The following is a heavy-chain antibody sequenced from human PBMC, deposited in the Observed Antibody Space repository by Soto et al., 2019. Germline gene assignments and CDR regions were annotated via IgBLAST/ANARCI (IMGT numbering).Heavy chain of an antibody. Sequence: QVQLVESGGGVVQPGRSLRLSCGASGFTVSNYAMHWVRQARGKGLEWVAVISHDGFNKYYADSVKGRFTISRDSSKNTLYLQMNSLRVEDTAMYSCARDSGSSWYFGMDVWGQGTTVTVSS. V-gene: IGHV3-30-3*01. CDR2: ISHDGFNK. D-gene: IGHD6-13*01. CDR3: ARDSGSSWYFGMDV. J-gene: IGHJ6*02. CDR1: GFTVSNYA.